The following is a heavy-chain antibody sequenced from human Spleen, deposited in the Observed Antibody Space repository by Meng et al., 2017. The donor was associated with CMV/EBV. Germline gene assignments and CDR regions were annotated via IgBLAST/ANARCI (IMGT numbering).Heavy chain of an antibody. CDR1: GFSLGRNT. CDR2: ISASGVDT. D-gene: IGHD3-3*01. CDR3: ARELFVLRLLEWATLPPTR. J-gene: IGHJ4*02. V-gene: IGHV3-23*01. Sequence: GESLKISCAASGFSLGRNTMNWVRQAPGKGLEWVSGISASGVDTYYADSVKGRFTISRDNSRNTLYVQMNSLRAEDTAVYYCARELFVLRLLEWATLPPTRWGQGTLVTVSS.